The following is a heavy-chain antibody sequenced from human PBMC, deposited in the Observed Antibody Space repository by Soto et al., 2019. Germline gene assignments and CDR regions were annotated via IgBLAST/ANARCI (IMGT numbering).Heavy chain of an antibody. D-gene: IGHD2-2*01. CDR3: ARDRGVVPAAAYYYYGMDV. V-gene: IGHV1-2*02. Sequence: QVQLVQSGAEVKKPGASVKVSCKASGYTFTGYYMHWVRQAPGQGLEWMGWINPNSGGTNYAQKFQGRVTMTRDTSISTAYMELSRLRSDDTAVYYCARDRGVVPAAAYYYYGMDVWGQGTTVTVSS. J-gene: IGHJ6*02. CDR2: INPNSGGT. CDR1: GYTFTGYY.